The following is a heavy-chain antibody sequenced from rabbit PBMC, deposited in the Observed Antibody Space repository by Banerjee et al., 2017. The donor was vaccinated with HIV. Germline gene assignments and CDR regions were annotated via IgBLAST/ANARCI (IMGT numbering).Heavy chain of an antibody. D-gene: IGHD4-1*01. CDR1: GFSFSSSYW. CDR3: ARDLAGVIGWNFNL. CDR2: IDTHSSGST. V-gene: IGHV1S45*01. J-gene: IGHJ4*01. Sequence: GGGLVQPEGSLTLTCKASGFSFSSSYWICWVRQAPGKGLEWIACIDTHSSGSTYYANWAQGRFTISKASWTTVTLQMTSLTAADTASYFCARDLAGVIGWNFNLWGPGTLVTVS.